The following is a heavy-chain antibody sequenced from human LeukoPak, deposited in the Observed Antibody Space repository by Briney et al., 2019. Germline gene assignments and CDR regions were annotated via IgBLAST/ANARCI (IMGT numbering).Heavy chain of an antibody. J-gene: IGHJ4*02. CDR1: GFTFSSYA. CDR2: IYSGGST. Sequence: PPGGSLRLSCAASGFTFSSYAMSWVRQAPGKGLEWVSVIYSGGSTDYADSVKGRFTISRDNSKNTLYLQMNSLRAEDTAVYYCARQEMATIVWGQGTLVTVSS. V-gene: IGHV3-66*04. D-gene: IGHD5-24*01. CDR3: ARQEMATIV.